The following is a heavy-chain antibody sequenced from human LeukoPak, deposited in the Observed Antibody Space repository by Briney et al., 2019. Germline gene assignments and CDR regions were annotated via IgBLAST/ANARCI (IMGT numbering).Heavy chain of an antibody. CDR1: GFTFSSYS. CDR3: ARGFQTTVSY. J-gene: IGHJ4*02. V-gene: IGHV3-21*01. D-gene: IGHD4-11*01. CDR2: ISSSSSYI. Sequence: GGSLRLSCAASGFTFSSYSMNWVRQAPGRGLEWVSSISSSSSYIYYADSVKGRFTISRDNAKNSLYLQMNSLRAEDTAVYYCARGFQTTVSYWGQGTLVTVSS.